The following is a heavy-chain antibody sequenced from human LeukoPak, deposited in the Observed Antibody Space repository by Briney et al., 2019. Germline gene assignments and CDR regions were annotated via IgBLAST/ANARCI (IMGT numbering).Heavy chain of an antibody. J-gene: IGHJ4*02. D-gene: IGHD7-27*01. CDR2: VYYTGST. Sequence: SETLSLTCTVSGDSINSSDYYWGWIRQPPGKGLEWIGTVYYTGSTYYKPSLKSRLTISVDRSKNHFSLKMNSVTAADTGVYYCARHGNWDLFDYWGQGILVTVSS. V-gene: IGHV4-39*01. CDR1: GDSINSSDYY. CDR3: ARHGNWDLFDY.